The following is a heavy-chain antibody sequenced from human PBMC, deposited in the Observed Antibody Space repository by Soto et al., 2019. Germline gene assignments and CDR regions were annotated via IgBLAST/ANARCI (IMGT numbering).Heavy chain of an antibody. V-gene: IGHV3-30-3*01. CDR2: ISYDGSNK. J-gene: IGHJ4*02. CDR3: ARDPVLAFVAASYFDY. Sequence: QVQLVESGGGVVQPGRSLRLSCAASGFTFSSYAMHWVRQAPGKGLEWVAVISYDGSNKYYADSVKGRFTISRDNSKNKLYLQMNSLRAEDTAVYYCARDPVLAFVAASYFDYWGQGTLVTVSS. D-gene: IGHD6-19*01. CDR1: GFTFSSYA.